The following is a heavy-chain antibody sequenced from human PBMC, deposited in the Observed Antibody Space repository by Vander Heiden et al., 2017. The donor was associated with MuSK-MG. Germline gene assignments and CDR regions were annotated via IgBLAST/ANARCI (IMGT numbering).Heavy chain of an antibody. CDR3: ARDPIYDFWSGYFDY. V-gene: IGHV3-30-3*01. D-gene: IGHD3-3*01. CDR2: ISYDGSNK. CDR1: GFTFSSYA. Sequence: QVQLVESGGGVVQPGRSLRLSCAAPGFTFSSYAMHWVRQAPGKGLEWVAVISYDGSNKYYADSVKGRFTISRDNSKNTLYLQMNSLRAEDTAVYYCARDPIYDFWSGYFDYWGQGTLVTVSS. J-gene: IGHJ4*02.